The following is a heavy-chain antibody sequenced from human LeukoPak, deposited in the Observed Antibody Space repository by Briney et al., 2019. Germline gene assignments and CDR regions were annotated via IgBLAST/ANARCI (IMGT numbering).Heavy chain of an antibody. CDR3: ARGGIGWGSYYYYYMDV. V-gene: IGHV1-2*04. CDR2: INPNSGGT. Sequence: ASVKVSCKASGYTFTGYYMHWVRQAPGQGLEWMGWINPNSGGTNYAQKFQGWVTMTRDTSISTAYMELSRLRSDDTAVYYCARGGIGWGSYYYYYMDVWGKGTTVTVSS. D-gene: IGHD7-27*01. J-gene: IGHJ6*03. CDR1: GYTFTGYY.